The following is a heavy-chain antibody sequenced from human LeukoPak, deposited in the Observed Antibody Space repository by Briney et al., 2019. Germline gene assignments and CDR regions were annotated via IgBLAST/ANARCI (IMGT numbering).Heavy chain of an antibody. Sequence: GGSLRLSCAASGFTFSSYWMSWVRQAPGKGLEWVANIKQDGSEKYYVDFVKGRFTISRDNAKNSLYLQMNSLRAEDTAVYYCASIAAAGTEEFDYWGQGTLVTVSS. D-gene: IGHD6-13*01. V-gene: IGHV3-7*01. CDR1: GFTFSSYW. CDR3: ASIAAAGTEEFDY. CDR2: IKQDGSEK. J-gene: IGHJ4*02.